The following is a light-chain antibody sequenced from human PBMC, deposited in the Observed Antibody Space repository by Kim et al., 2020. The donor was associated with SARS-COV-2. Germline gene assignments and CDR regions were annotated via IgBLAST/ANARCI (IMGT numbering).Light chain of an antibody. Sequence: SVAPGQTASVSCGGDNIGTKSVHWYQQTPGQAPLLVIFRDHNRPAGIPERFSASKSMNTATLTISRAQVEDEADYYCQVWAGNTYVFGTGTKVTVL. J-gene: IGLJ1*01. V-gene: IGLV3-9*01. CDR3: QVWAGNTYV. CDR1: NIGTKS. CDR2: RDH.